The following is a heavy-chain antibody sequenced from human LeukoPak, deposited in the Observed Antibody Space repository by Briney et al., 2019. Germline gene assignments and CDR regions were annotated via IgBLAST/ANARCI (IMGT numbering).Heavy chain of an antibody. Sequence: GGSLRLSCAASGFIFSNYAMSWVRQAPGKGLEWVSAIDSTGAYTWYADSVKGRFTISKDSSKTILYLQMNSLRAEDTAVYYCARVSQQLVGYDYWGQGTLVTVSS. CDR3: ARVSQQLVGYDY. V-gene: IGHV3-23*01. CDR2: IDSTGAYT. J-gene: IGHJ4*02. D-gene: IGHD6-13*01. CDR1: GFIFSNYA.